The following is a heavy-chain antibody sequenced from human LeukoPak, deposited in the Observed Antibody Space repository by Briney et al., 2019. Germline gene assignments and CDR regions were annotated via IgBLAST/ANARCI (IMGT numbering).Heavy chain of an antibody. CDR3: ARDFGGNSGWFDP. D-gene: IGHD4-23*01. J-gene: IGHJ5*02. V-gene: IGHV1-8*01. CDR1: GYTFTNYD. CDR2: MNSPSGNT. Sequence: ASVKVSCKASGYTFTNYDINWVRQAPGQGPEWMGWMNSPSGNTGYAQKFQGRVTITRDTSISTAYMELSSLRSEDAAVYYCARDFGGNSGWFDPWGQGTLVAVSS.